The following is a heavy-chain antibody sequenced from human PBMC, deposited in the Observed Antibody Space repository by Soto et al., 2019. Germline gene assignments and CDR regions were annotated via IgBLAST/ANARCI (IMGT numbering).Heavy chain of an antibody. J-gene: IGHJ4*02. CDR2: INAGNGNT. D-gene: IGHD6-13*01. V-gene: IGHV1-3*01. CDR1: GYTFTSYA. Sequence: GASVKVSCKASGYTFTSYAMHWVRQAPGQRLEWMGWINAGNGNTKYSQKFQGRVTITRDTSASTAYMELSSLRSEDTAVYYCARGGYSSSWYDGGYFDYWGQGTLVTVSS. CDR3: ARGGYSSSWYDGGYFDY.